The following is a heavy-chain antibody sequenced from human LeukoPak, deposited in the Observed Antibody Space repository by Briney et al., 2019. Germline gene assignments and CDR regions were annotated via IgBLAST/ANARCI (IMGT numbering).Heavy chain of an antibody. D-gene: IGHD2-2*01. CDR3: ARWGTYASTSNWFDP. J-gene: IGHJ5*02. Sequence: SETLSLTCNVSGDSISRSRHFWAWIRQSPGRGLEWIGHIYNSGSTYYNPSLKSRVTISVDTSKNQFSLRLSSVTAADTAVYYCARWGTYASTSNWFDPWGQGTLVTVSS. V-gene: IGHV4-39*07. CDR1: GDSISRSRHF. CDR2: IYNSGST.